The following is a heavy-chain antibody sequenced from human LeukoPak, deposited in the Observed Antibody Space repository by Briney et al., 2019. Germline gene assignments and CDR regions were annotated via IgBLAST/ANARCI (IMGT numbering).Heavy chain of an antibody. Sequence: PSQTLSLTCTVSGGSISSGGYYWRWIRQHPGKGLEWIGYIYYSGSTYYNPSLKSRVTISVDTSKNQFSLKLSSVTAADTAVYYCAREGSSSGSPFDYWGQGTLVTVSS. V-gene: IGHV4-31*03. CDR2: IYYSGST. CDR1: GGSISSGGYY. J-gene: IGHJ4*02. CDR3: AREGSSSGSPFDY. D-gene: IGHD3-22*01.